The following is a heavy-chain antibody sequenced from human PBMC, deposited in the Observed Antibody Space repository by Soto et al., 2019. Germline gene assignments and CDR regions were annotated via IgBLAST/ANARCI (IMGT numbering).Heavy chain of an antibody. CDR3: AREPLEYSSQLSWFDP. V-gene: IGHV1-69*01. CDR1: GGPFVSYA. Sequence: GXAVKVACTTSGGPFVSYAVSWVRQAPGEGLEWMGGIIPVFVKPNYAQKFQYRVTITADESTNTAYMELSSLRSDDTAVYYCAREPLEYSSQLSWFDPWGQGTLVTVSS. CDR2: IIPVFVKP. D-gene: IGHD6-6*01. J-gene: IGHJ5*02.